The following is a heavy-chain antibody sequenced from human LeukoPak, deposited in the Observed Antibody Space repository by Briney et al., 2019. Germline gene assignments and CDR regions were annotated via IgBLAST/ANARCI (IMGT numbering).Heavy chain of an antibody. V-gene: IGHV4-31*03. D-gene: IGHD6-25*01. CDR3: ALGVMAAARDDY. CDR2: IYYSGST. J-gene: IGHJ4*02. CDR1: GGSISSGGYY. Sequence: SETLSLTCTVSGGSISSGGYYWSWIRQHPGKGLEWIGYIYYSGSTNYNPSLKSRVTISVDTSKNQFSLKLSSVTAADTAMYYCALGVMAAARDDYWGQGTLVTVSS.